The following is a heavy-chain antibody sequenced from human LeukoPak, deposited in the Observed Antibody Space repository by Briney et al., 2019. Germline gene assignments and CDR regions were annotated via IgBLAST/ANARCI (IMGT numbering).Heavy chain of an antibody. V-gene: IGHV3-15*01. D-gene: IGHD4-11*01. CDR3: TTVVYSNYHWYFDL. CDR2: SKTDGGTT. J-gene: IGHJ2*01. Sequence: SKTDGGTTDYAAPVKGRFTISRDDSKNTLYLQMNSLKTEDTAVYYCTTVVYSNYHWYFDLWGRGTLVTVSS.